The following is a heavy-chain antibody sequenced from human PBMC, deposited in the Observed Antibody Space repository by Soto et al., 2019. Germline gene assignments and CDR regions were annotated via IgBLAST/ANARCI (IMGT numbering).Heavy chain of an antibody. J-gene: IGHJ5*02. V-gene: IGHV4-61*01. CDR3: ARDQGQEGNWFDP. CDR1: GGSVSSGIYY. Sequence: PSETRSLMWTVSGGSVSSGIYYWIWIRQPPGKGLEWIGYIYYSGSTNYNPSLKSRVTISVDTSKNQFSLKLSSVTAADTAVYYCARDQGQEGNWFDPWGQGTLVTVSS. CDR2: IYYSGST.